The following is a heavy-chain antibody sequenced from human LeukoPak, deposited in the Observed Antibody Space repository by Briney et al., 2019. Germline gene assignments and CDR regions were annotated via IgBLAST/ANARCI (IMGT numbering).Heavy chain of an antibody. CDR3: ARRTKGAPTVYYYDSSGPKYNWFDP. Sequence: SETLSLTCAVYGGSFSGYYWSWIRQPPGKGLEWIGEINHSGSTNYDPSLKSRVTISVDTSKNQFSLKLSSVTAADTAVYYCARRTKGAPTVYYYDSSGPKYNWFDPWGQGTLVTVSS. V-gene: IGHV4-34*01. D-gene: IGHD3-22*01. CDR2: INHSGST. J-gene: IGHJ5*02. CDR1: GGSFSGYY.